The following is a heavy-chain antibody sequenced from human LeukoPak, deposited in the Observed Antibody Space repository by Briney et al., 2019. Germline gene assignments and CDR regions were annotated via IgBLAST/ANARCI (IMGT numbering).Heavy chain of an antibody. Sequence: PGQSLRLSCAASGFTFSNYAMSWVRQVPGKGLEWVAGITASGDTTHHVDSVKGRFTISRDNSENTLFLQMHSLRVEDTASYYCARAFGDNGYYQLPIDYWGQGALVTVSS. CDR1: GFTFSNYA. J-gene: IGHJ4*02. CDR3: ARAFGDNGYYQLPIDY. CDR2: ITASGDTT. D-gene: IGHD3-22*01. V-gene: IGHV3-23*01.